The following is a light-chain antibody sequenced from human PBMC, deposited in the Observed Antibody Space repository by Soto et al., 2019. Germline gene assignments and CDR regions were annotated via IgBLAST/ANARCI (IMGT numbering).Light chain of an antibody. CDR2: KAS. V-gene: IGKV1-5*03. Sequence: DIQMTQSPSTLAASVGDRVTSTCRASQTLSSWLAWYQQKPGRAPKLLIYKASSLESGVPARFSGSGSGTEFTLTISSLQPDDFATYYCQQYNGFPWTFGQGTKVDIK. J-gene: IGKJ1*01. CDR3: QQYNGFPWT. CDR1: QTLSSW.